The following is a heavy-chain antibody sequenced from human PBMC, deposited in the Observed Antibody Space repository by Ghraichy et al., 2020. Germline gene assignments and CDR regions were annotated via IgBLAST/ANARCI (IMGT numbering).Heavy chain of an antibody. Sequence: SETLSLTCTVSGGSISSGSYYWTWIRQTPERGLEWIGHISHSGITKYSPSLKSRVTISVETSKNQFSLNLRSVTAADTAVYYCARMSTDMVTFDYWGQGTLVTVSS. CDR1: GGSISSGSYY. J-gene: IGHJ4*02. CDR3: ARMSTDMVTFDY. V-gene: IGHV4-61*01. D-gene: IGHD5-18*01. CDR2: ISHSGIT.